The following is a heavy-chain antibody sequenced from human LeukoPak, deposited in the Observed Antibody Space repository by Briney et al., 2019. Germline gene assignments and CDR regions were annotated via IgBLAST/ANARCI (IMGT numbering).Heavy chain of an antibody. Sequence: GGSLRLSCAASGFTFSSYGMHWVRQAPGKGLEWVAVISCDGSNKYYADSVKGRFTISGDNSKNTLYLQMNSLRAEDTAVYYCAKDAIAVAGTIYYFDYWGQGTLVTVSS. CDR2: ISCDGSNK. CDR1: GFTFSSYG. CDR3: AKDAIAVAGTIYYFDY. D-gene: IGHD6-19*01. J-gene: IGHJ4*02. V-gene: IGHV3-30*18.